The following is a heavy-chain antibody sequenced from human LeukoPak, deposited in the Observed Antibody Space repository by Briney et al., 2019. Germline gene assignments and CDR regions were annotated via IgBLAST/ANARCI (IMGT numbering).Heavy chain of an antibody. CDR1: GGSISSYY. D-gene: IGHD2-21*02. V-gene: IGHV4-59*13. CDR3: AREIKCGGDCRNFDY. CDR2: IYYSGST. Sequence: SETLSLTCTVSGGSISSYYWIWIRQPPGKGLEWIGYIYYSGSTNYNPCLESRVTISVDTSKNQFSLKLSSVTAADTAVYYCAREIKCGGDCRNFDYWGQGTLVTVSS. J-gene: IGHJ4*02.